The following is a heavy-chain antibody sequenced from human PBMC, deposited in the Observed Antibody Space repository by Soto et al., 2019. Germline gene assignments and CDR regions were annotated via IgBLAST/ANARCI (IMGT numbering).Heavy chain of an antibody. CDR3: SREAHGFGGGYSYYGMDV. V-gene: IGHV1-69*01. D-gene: IGHD3-10*01. CDR1: GGPSSDSA. CDR2: IIPLFGSP. Sequence: QVQLVQSGPEVKKPGSSVNVSCKASGGPSSDSALSWVRQAPGQGLEWMGGIIPLFGSPDYARKFLGRVMVTADASTSTAYMELSSLRTEDTAIYYGSREAHGFGGGYSYYGMDVWGQGTAVTVS. J-gene: IGHJ6*02.